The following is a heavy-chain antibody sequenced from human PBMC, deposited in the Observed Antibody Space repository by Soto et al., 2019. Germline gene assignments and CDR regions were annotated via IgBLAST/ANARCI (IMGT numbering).Heavy chain of an antibody. V-gene: IGHV1-24*01. J-gene: IGHJ4*02. Sequence: QVQLVQSGAEVKKPGASVKVSCKVSGYTLTELSMHWVRQAPGKGLEWMGGFDPEDGETIYAQKFQGRVTMTEDTSTDTAYMELRSLRSEDTAVDDCATGERVPIAVAGFDYWGQGTLVTVSS. D-gene: IGHD6-19*01. CDR3: ATGERVPIAVAGFDY. CDR1: GYTLTELS. CDR2: FDPEDGET.